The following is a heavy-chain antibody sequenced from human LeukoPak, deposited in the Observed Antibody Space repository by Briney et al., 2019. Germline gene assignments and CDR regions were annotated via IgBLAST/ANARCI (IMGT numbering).Heavy chain of an antibody. CDR2: INPSGGST. J-gene: IGHJ6*02. D-gene: IGHD3-3*01. CDR1: GYTFTSYY. V-gene: IGHV1-46*01. Sequence: GASVKVSCKASGYTFTSYYMHWVRQAPGQGLEWMGIINPSGGSTSYAQKFQGRVTMTRDTSTSTVYMELSSLRSEDTAVYYCARAPYYDFWSGYYSHYYYGMDVWGQGTTVTVSS. CDR3: ARAPYYDFWSGYYSHYYYGMDV.